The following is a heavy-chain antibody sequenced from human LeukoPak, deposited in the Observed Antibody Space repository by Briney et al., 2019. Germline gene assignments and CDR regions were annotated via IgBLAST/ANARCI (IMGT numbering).Heavy chain of an antibody. CDR2: ISGNGGST. CDR3: AKGYYYDNSGYYPTQPFDY. J-gene: IGHJ4*02. Sequence: PGGSLRLSCAASGFTFSSYEMNWVRQAPGKGLEWVSSISGNGGSTYYAVSVKGRFTISRDNSKNTLYLQMNSLRAEDTAVYYCAKGYYYDNSGYYPTQPFDYWGQGTLVTVSS. V-gene: IGHV3-23*01. CDR1: GFTFSSYE. D-gene: IGHD3-22*01.